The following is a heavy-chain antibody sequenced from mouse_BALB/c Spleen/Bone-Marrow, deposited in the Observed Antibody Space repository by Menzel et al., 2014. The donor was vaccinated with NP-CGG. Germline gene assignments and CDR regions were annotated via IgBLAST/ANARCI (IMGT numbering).Heavy chain of an antibody. CDR1: GYTFGSYW. D-gene: IGHD4-1*02. J-gene: IGHJ2*02. V-gene: IGHV1-9*01. CDR3: ARSTGTWDY. CDR2: ILPGSGST. Sequence: QVQLQQSGAELMKPGASVKISCKATGYTFGSYWIEWVKQRPGHGLEWIGEILPGSGSTNYNEKFKGKATFTADTSSNPAYMQLSSLTSEDSAVYYCARSTGTWDYWGQGTSLTVSS.